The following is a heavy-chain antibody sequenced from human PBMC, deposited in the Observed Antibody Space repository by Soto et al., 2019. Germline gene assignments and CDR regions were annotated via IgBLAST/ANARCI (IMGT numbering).Heavy chain of an antibody. CDR1: GFTFSSYW. CDR2: INSDGSST. CDR3: ARVVLGVVVTEDYYYYGMDV. D-gene: IGHD3-22*01. Sequence: GGSLRLSCAASGFTFSSYWMHWVRQAPGKGLVWVSRINSDGSSTSYADSVKGRFTISRDNAKNTLYLQMNSLRAEDTAVYYCARVVLGVVVTEDYYYYGMDVWGQGTTVTVSS. V-gene: IGHV3-74*01. J-gene: IGHJ6*02.